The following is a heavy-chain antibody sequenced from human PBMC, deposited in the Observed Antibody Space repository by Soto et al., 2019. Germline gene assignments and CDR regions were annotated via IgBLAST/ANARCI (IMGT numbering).Heavy chain of an antibody. CDR1: GFSFSSYG. V-gene: IGHV3-30*18. Sequence: QVQLVESGGGVVQPGKSLRLSCAASGFSFSSYGMHWVRQAPGKGLEWVAVISYHGRTKYYADSVKGRFTISRDNSNNTVCLQTSHPRGDDTAVFYCAKERGGNFPEALHYYGVDVWGQATTVTVSS. CDR2: ISYHGRTK. CDR3: AKERGGNFPEALHYYGVDV. D-gene: IGHD1-26*01. J-gene: IGHJ6*02.